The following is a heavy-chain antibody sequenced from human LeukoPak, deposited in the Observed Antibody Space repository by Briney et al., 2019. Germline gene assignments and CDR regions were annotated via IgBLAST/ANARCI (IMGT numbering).Heavy chain of an antibody. CDR3: ARVYDYVCAVDY. V-gene: IGHV4-34*01. Sequence: SETLSLTCAVYGGSFSGYYWSWIRQPPGKGLEWIGEINHSGSTNYNPSLKSRVTISVDTSKNQFSLKLSSVTAADTAVYYCARVYDYVCAVDYWGQGTLVTVSS. CDR1: GGSFSGYY. D-gene: IGHD3-16*01. CDR2: INHSGST. J-gene: IGHJ4*02.